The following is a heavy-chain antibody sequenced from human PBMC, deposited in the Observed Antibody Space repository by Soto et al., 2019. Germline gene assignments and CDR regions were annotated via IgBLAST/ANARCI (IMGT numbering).Heavy chain of an antibody. Sequence: QVQLQESGPGLVKPSGTLSLTCAVSGGSISSSNWWSWVRQPPGKGLEWIGEIYHSGSTNYNPSLKSRVTISLDTSKNQFSLRLTSVTAADTAVYYCARTRGYSGYDFDYWGQGILVTVSS. V-gene: IGHV4-4*02. D-gene: IGHD5-12*01. CDR3: ARTRGYSGYDFDY. J-gene: IGHJ4*02. CDR2: IYHSGST. CDR1: GGSISSSNW.